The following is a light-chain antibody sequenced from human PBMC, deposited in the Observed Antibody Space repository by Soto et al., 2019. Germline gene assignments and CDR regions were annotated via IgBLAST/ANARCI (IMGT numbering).Light chain of an antibody. CDR3: QQTYSSLALT. CDR1: QSISNY. CDR2: AAS. J-gene: IGKJ4*01. V-gene: IGKV1-39*01. Sequence: DIQMTQSPSSLAASVGDRVTITCRASQSISNYLNWYQQKPGKAPKLLIYAASSLQSGVPSRFIGSGSGTDFTLTISSLQPEDFATYYCQQTYSSLALTFGGGTQVEIK.